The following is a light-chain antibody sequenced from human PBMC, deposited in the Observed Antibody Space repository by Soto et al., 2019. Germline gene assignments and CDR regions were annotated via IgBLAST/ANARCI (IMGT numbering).Light chain of an antibody. CDR3: TSWTSSITMI. CDR1: RSDIGAYNF. Sequence: QSALTQPASVSGSPGQSITISCTGTRSDIGAYNFVSWYQQHPGEVPKLILYDVNVRPSGVSNRFSGSKSGNTASLTISGLQAEDEADYYCTSWTSSITMISGGGTKLTVL. V-gene: IGLV2-14*03. J-gene: IGLJ2*01. CDR2: DVN.